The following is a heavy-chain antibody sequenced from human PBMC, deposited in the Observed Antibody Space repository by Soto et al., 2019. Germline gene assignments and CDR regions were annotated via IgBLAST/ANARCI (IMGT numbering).Heavy chain of an antibody. Sequence: ASVKVSCKSSGGTFSSYAISWVRRAPGQGLECMGGIIPIFGTANYAQKFQGRVTITADESTSTAYMELSSLRSEDTAVYYCARGVEDSSGWYPGHYYYYGMDVCGQGTTVTVSS. D-gene: IGHD6-19*01. V-gene: IGHV1-69*13. J-gene: IGHJ6*02. CDR2: IIPIFGTA. CDR3: ARGVEDSSGWYPGHYYYYGMDV. CDR1: GGTFSSYA.